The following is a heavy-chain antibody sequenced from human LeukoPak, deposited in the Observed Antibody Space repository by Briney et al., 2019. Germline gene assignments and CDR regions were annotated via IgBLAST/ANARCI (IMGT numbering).Heavy chain of an antibody. J-gene: IGHJ5*02. D-gene: IGHD3-22*01. CDR1: GYTFTSYD. V-gene: IGHV1-8*01. CDR2: MNPNSGNT. Sequence: ASVKVSCKASGYTFTSYDINWVRQATGQGLEWMGWMNPNSGNTGYAQKFQGRVTMTRNTSISTAYMELSSLRSEDTAVYYCARGGANYDSSGPNWFDPWGQGTLVTVSS. CDR3: ARGGANYDSSGPNWFDP.